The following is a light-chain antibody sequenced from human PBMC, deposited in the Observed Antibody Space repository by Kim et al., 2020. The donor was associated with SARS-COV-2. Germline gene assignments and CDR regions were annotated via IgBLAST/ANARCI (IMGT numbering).Light chain of an antibody. V-gene: IGLV2-8*01. CDR2: EVT. CDR1: SSDLGGYNY. J-gene: IGLJ2*01. Sequence: QSALTQPPSASGSPGQSVALSCTGASSDLGGYNYVSWYQQHPGKAPKLIIYEVTKRPSGVTDRFSGSKSGNTASLTVSGLQAEDEAHYYCSSYSGSNNFVVFGGGTQLTVL. CDR3: SSYSGSNNFVV.